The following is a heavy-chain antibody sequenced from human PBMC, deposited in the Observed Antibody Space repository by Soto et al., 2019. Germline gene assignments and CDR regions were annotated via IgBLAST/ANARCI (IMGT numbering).Heavy chain of an antibody. CDR1: GYTITELS. D-gene: IGHD1-7*01. V-gene: IGHV1-24*01. CDR3: AGTTPNYYYYYGMDV. Sequence: ASVKVSCKFSGYTITELSMHWVRQAPGKGLEWMGGFDPEDGETIYAQKFQGRVTMTEDTSTDTAYMELSSLRSEDTAVYYCAGTTPNYYYYYGMDVWGQGTTVTVSS. J-gene: IGHJ6*02. CDR2: FDPEDGET.